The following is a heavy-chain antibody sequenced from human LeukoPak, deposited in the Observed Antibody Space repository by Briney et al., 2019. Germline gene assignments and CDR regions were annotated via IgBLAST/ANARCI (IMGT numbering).Heavy chain of an antibody. V-gene: IGHV4-31*03. CDR3: ARDSSGSGRVDY. CDR2: IYYSGTT. Sequence: TLSLTCTVSGGSISSGGYYWSWIRQHPGKGLEWIGYIYYSGTTYYSPSLKSRVIISVDTSKNQFSLNLSPVTAADTAVYYCARDSSGSGRVDYWGQGTLVTVSS. CDR1: GGSISSGGYY. D-gene: IGHD3-10*01. J-gene: IGHJ4*02.